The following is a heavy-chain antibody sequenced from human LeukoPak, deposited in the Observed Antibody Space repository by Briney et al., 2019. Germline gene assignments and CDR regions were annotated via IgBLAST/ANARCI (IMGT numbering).Heavy chain of an antibody. CDR2: INPNSGGT. V-gene: IGHV1-2*02. J-gene: IGHJ6*02. CDR1: GYTFTGYY. Sequence: ASVKVSCKASGYTFTGYYMHWVRQAPGQGLEWMGWINPNSGGTNYAQKFQGRVTMTRDTSISTAYMELSRLRSDDTAVYYCAREPISGHFDWFHYYYGMDVWGQGTTVTVSS. CDR3: AREPISGHFDWFHYYYGMDV. D-gene: IGHD3-9*01.